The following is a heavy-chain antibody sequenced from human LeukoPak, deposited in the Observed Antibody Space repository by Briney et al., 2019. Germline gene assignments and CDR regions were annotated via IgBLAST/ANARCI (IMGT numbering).Heavy chain of an antibody. V-gene: IGHV5-51*01. Sequence: GESLKISCEVSGDSIITYWIGWVRQMPGKGLEWMGIIYLGDSDTRYSPSFQGQVTISADKSISTAYLQWSSLKASDTAMYYCARGVTGTVPRFDPWGQGTLLTVSS. CDR1: GDSIITYW. D-gene: IGHD1-20*01. J-gene: IGHJ5*02. CDR3: ARGVTGTVPRFDP. CDR2: IYLGDSDT.